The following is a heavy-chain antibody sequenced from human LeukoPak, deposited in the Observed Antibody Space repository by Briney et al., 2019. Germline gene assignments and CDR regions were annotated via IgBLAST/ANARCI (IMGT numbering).Heavy chain of an antibody. D-gene: IGHD3-22*01. V-gene: IGHV4-31*03. CDR2: IYYSGST. CDR3: ARDGDDSSGYYS. J-gene: IGHJ4*02. Sequence: PSETLSLTCTVSGGSISSGGYYWSWIRQHPGKGLEWIGYIYYSGSTYYNPSLKSRVTISVDTSKNQFSLKLSSVTAADTAVYYCARDGDDSSGYYSWGQGTLATVSS. CDR1: GGSISSGGYY.